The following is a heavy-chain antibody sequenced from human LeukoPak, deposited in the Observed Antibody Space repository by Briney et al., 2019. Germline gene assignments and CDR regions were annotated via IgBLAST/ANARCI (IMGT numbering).Heavy chain of an antibody. D-gene: IGHD3-9*01. CDR1: GFRFSSYA. CDR2: INTGGDST. Sequence: PGGSLRLSCAASGFRFSSYAMSWVRQAPGKGLEWVSGINTGGDSTYYADSVKGRFTFSRDNSKNTLYLQMNSLRAEDTAVYYCARHSEYYDILTGYYNWGYYFDYWGQGTLVTVSS. CDR3: ARHSEYYDILTGYYNWGYYFDY. V-gene: IGHV3-23*01. J-gene: IGHJ4*02.